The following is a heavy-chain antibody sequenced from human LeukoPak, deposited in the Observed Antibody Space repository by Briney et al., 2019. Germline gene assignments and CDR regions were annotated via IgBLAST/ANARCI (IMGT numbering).Heavy chain of an antibody. CDR2: IKQDGSEK. CDR1: GFTFSSYA. J-gene: IGHJ3*02. Sequence: GGSLRLSCAVSGFTFSSYAMTWVRQAPGKGLEWVANIKQDGSEKYYVDSVKGRFTISRDNAKNSLYLQMNSLRAEDTAVYYCARDFGTRRRDDAFDIWGQGTMVTVSS. V-gene: IGHV3-7*01. CDR3: ARDFGTRRRDDAFDI. D-gene: IGHD1-7*01.